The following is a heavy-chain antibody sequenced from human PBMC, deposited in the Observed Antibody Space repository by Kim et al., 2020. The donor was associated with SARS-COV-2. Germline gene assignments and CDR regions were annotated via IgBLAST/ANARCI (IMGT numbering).Heavy chain of an antibody. V-gene: IGHV3-30*04. Sequence: GGSLRLSCAASGFTFSSYAMHWVRQAPGKGLEWVAVISYDGSNKYYADSVKGRFTISRDNSKNTLYLQMNSLRAEDTAVYYCARASAGSYYNWFDPWGQGTLVTVSS. CDR1: GFTFSSYA. CDR2: ISYDGSNK. D-gene: IGHD3-10*01. CDR3: ARASAGSYYNWFDP. J-gene: IGHJ5*02.